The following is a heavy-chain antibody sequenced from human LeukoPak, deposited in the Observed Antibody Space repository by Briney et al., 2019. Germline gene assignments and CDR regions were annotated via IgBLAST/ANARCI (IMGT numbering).Heavy chain of an antibody. CDR2: IRSKANSYAT. Sequence: GGSLRLSCAASGFTFSGSAMHWVRQASGKGLEWVGRIRSKANSYATAYAASVKGRFTISRDDSKNTAYLQMNSLKTEDSAVYYCVKDGVNYDILTGYYTGGNWFDPWGQGTLVTVSS. J-gene: IGHJ5*02. V-gene: IGHV3-73*01. D-gene: IGHD3-9*01. CDR3: VKDGVNYDILTGYYTGGNWFDP. CDR1: GFTFSGSA.